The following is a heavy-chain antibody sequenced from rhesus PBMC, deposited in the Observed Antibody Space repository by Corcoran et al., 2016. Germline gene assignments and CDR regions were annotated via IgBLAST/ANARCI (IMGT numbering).Heavy chain of an antibody. CDR3: ASPLSGSWRGGRFDV. CDR1: GGSITGYY. D-gene: IGHD6-25*01. V-gene: IGHV4-73*01. Sequence: QVKLQQWGEGLVKPSETLSLTCAVYGGSITGYYWSWIRQPPGKGLEWIGNIDGNSARTNYNPSPKNRVTISKDPSKNQFSLKLSSVTAADTAVYYGASPLSGSWRGGRFDVWGPGVLVTVSS. CDR2: IDGNSART. J-gene: IGHJ5-1*01.